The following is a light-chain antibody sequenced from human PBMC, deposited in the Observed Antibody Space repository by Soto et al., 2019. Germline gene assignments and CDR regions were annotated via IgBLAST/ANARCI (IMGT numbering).Light chain of an antibody. CDR3: QSYDNGRSGL. V-gene: IGLV1-40*01. J-gene: IGLJ2*01. CDR2: GNI. CDR1: SSNIGAGYD. Sequence: QSVLTQPPSVSGAPGQRVTISCTGSSSNIGAGYDVHWYQQVPGTAPKLLIYGNINRPSGVPDRFSGSKSGTSASLAITGLQAEDEADYYCQSYDNGRSGLFGGGTKLTVL.